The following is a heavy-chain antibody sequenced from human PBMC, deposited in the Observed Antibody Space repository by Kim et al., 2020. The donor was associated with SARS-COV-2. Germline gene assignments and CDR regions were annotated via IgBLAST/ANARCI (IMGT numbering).Heavy chain of an antibody. Sequence: SETLSLTCIVSGGSISRNYWSWIRQPPGKGLEWIGYIHYIGSTTCIPSLKSRVTMSVDTSKNRFSLRLSSVTAADTAVYYWAKYSGSASYFYYYGMDVWGQGTTVTVSS. D-gene: IGHD3-10*01. J-gene: IGHJ6*02. CDR3: AKYSGSASYFYYYGMDV. CDR2: IHYIGST. V-gene: IGHV4-59*08. CDR1: GGSISRNY.